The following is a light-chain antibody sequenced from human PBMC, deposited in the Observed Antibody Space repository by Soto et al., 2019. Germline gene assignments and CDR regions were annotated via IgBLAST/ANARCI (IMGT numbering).Light chain of an antibody. J-gene: IGKJ5*01. CDR3: QQANSFPIS. Sequence: DIQMTPPPSTLSASVGDSVAITCRASQTISSWLAWSQQQPGKAPKLQSYAASSLQSGVPSMVSGRGAGTDFTLPISNLQPEDFATYDCQQANSFPISFGQGTRLEIK. V-gene: IGKV1-12*01. CDR2: AAS. CDR1: QTISSW.